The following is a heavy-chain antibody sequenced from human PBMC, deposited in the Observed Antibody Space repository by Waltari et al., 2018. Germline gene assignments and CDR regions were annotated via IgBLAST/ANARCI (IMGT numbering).Heavy chain of an antibody. CDR2: IIPIFGTA. V-gene: IGHV1-69*05. J-gene: IGHJ3*02. Sequence: QVQLVQSGAEVKKPGSSVKVSCKASGGTFSSYAISWVRQAPGQGLEWMGGIIPIFGTANYAQKFQARFTITTDEATGTAYMERSSRRLGDTAVYYFARGKQQLGYDAFDIWGQGTRFTVSS. CDR3: ARGKQQLGYDAFDI. D-gene: IGHD6-13*01. CDR1: GGTFSSYA.